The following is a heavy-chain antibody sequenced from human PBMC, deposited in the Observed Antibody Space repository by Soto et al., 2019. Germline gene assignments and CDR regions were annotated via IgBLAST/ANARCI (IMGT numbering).Heavy chain of an antibody. CDR1: GFTFSSYW. J-gene: IGHJ4*02. Sequence: GGSLRLSCAASGFTFSSYWMHWVRQAPGKGLVWVSRIKGDGSETNYADSVKGRFTISRDNAKNTLYLQLNSLRAEDTAVYYCLRGNSGYGNFDYWGQGTRVTVSS. D-gene: IGHD5-12*01. V-gene: IGHV3-74*01. CDR3: LRGNSGYGNFDY. CDR2: IKGDGSET.